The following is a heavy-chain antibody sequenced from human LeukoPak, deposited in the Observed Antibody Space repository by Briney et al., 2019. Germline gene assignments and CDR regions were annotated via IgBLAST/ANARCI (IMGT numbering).Heavy chain of an antibody. J-gene: IGHJ4*02. D-gene: IGHD3-22*01. Sequence: PSETLSLTCTVYGGSISSSSYYWGWIRQPPGKGLEWIGSIYYSGSTYYNPSLKSRVTISVDTSKNQFSLKLSSVTAADTAVYYCARHAPSTYYYDIRYFDYWGQGTLVTVSS. CDR3: ARHAPSTYYYDIRYFDY. V-gene: IGHV4-39*01. CDR1: GGSISSSSYY. CDR2: IYYSGST.